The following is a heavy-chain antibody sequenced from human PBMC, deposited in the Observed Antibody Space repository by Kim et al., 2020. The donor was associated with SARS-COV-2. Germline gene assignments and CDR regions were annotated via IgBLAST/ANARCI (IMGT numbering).Heavy chain of an antibody. D-gene: IGHD3-10*01. J-gene: IGHJ6*02. V-gene: IGHV3-15*01. Sequence: TTDYAAPVKGRFTISRDDSKNTLYLQMNSLKTEDTAVYYCTTDIWRATDVWGQGTTVTVSS. CDR3: TTDIWRATDV. CDR2: TT.